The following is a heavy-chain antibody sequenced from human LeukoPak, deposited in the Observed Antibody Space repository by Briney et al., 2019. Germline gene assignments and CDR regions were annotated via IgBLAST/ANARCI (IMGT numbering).Heavy chain of an antibody. V-gene: IGHV1-18*01. CDR3: ARDPPYRGVAGTYYFDY. Sequence: ASVKVSCKASGYIFTSYGISWVRQAPGQGLEWMGWISAYNGNTNYAQKLQGRVTMTTDTSTSTAYMELRSLRSDDTAVYYCARDPPYRGVAGTYYFDYWGQGTLVTVSS. J-gene: IGHJ4*02. CDR1: GYIFTSYG. D-gene: IGHD6-19*01. CDR2: ISAYNGNT.